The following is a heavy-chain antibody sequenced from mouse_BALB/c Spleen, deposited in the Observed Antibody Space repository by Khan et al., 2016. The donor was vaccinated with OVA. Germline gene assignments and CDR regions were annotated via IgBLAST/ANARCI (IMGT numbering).Heavy chain of an antibody. Sequence: QVQLLQSGPELKKPGETVKISCKASGYTFTNYGMNWVKQSPGKALKWMGWINTYTGDPTYADEFKGRFAFSLETSASTAYLQINNLNNEDTATYFGARASYFSYILDHWGQGTSVTVSS. CDR3: ARASYFSYILDH. CDR2: INTYTGDP. D-gene: IGHD1-1*01. V-gene: IGHV9-3-1*01. J-gene: IGHJ4*01. CDR1: GYTFTNYG.